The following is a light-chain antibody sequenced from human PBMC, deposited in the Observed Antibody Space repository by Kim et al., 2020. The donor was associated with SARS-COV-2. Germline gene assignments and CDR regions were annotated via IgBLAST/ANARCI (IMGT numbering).Light chain of an antibody. J-gene: IGKJ4*01. CDR2: WAS. V-gene: IGKV4-1*01. CDR3: HQYYITPPLT. CDR1: QSVLYSSDNKNY. Sequence: DIVMTQYPDALAVSLGERATINCKSSQSVLYSSDNKNYLAWYQQKLGQPPKLLISWASTRESGVPDRFSGSGSGTDFTLTISSLQAEDVAVYYCHQYYITPPLTFGGGTKVDIK.